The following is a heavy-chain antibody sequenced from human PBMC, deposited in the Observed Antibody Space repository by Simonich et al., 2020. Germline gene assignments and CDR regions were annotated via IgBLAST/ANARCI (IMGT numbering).Heavy chain of an antibody. CDR3: ATGDILTGYYLTNAFDI. Sequence: QVQLVQSGAEVKKPGASVKVSCKVSGYTLTELSMHWVRQAPGKGLEWMGGFDPEDGETSYAQKCQGRVTMTEDTSTDTAYMELSSLRSEDTAVYYCATGDILTGYYLTNAFDIWGQGTMVTVSS. J-gene: IGHJ3*02. CDR2: FDPEDGET. D-gene: IGHD3-9*01. CDR1: GYTLTELS. V-gene: IGHV1-24*01.